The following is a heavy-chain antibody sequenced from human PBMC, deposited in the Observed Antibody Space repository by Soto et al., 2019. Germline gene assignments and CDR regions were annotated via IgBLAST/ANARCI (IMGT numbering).Heavy chain of an antibody. CDR1: GFTFSSYS. CDR2: ISSSSSTI. J-gene: IGHJ4*02. V-gene: IGHV3-48*01. CDR3: ATLGGYDYVY. D-gene: IGHD5-12*01. Sequence: PGGSLRLSCAASGFTFSSYSMNWVRQAPGKGLEWVSYISSSSSTIYYADSVKGRFTISRDNAKNSLYLQMNSLRAEDTAVYYCATLGGYDYVYWGQGTLVTVSS.